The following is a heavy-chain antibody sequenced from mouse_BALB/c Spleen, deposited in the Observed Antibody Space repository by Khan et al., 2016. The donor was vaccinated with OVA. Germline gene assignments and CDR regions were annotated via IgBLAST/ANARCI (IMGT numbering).Heavy chain of an antibody. J-gene: IGHJ3*01. V-gene: IGHV1S137*01. Sequence: QVQLKQSGAELVRPGVSVKISCKGSGYTFTDFTMHWVKQSHAKSLEWIGVVNTYYGDATYNQKFKGKATMTVDKSSTTAYMELARLTSEDSAIHSCARGGGGDRFAYWGQGTLVTVSA. CDR1: GYTFTDFT. CDR2: VNTYYGDA. CDR3: ARGGGGDRFAY.